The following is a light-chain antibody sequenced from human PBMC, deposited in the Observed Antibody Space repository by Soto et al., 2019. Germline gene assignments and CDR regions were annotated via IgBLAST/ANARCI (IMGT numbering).Light chain of an antibody. CDR2: RAS. CDR3: QQYGSSPLT. J-gene: IGKJ4*01. CDR1: QSVSSDY. V-gene: IGKV3-20*01. Sequence: EIVLTQSPGTLSLSPGERATLSCRASQSVSSDYLAWYQQKPGQTPKVLIYRASSRATGIPDRFSGSGSGKDFNLPISRLEPEDFAVDYCQQYGSSPLTFGGGTKVEIK.